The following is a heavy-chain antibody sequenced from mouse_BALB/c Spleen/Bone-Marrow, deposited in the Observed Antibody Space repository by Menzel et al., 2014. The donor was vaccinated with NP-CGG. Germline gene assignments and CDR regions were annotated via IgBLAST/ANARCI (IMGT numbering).Heavy chain of an antibody. V-gene: IGHV1-4*01. CDR3: ARGGTRYYFDY. D-gene: IGHD3-3*01. Sequence: LVESGAEVARPGASVKMSCKASGYTFTYYTMQWVKQRTGQGLEWIGYINPSSDSANYNQNFKDKATLTADKSSSTAYMQLTSLTSEDSAVYYCARGGTRYYFDYWGQGTTLTVSS. CDR2: INPSSDSA. CDR1: GYTFTYYT. J-gene: IGHJ2*01.